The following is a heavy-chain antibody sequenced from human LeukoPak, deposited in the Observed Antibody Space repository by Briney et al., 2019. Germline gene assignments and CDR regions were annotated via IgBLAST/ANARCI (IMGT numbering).Heavy chain of an antibody. V-gene: IGHV6-1*01. CDR2: TFYRSKWYN. CDR3: ARSGGTAIGNYERATFDY. J-gene: IGHJ4*02. CDR1: GDSVSSNSAA. Sequence: SQTLSLTCDISGDSVSSNSAAWNWIRQSPSRGLEWLGRTFYRSKWYNEYEVSLKSRLTISADTSKNHFSLQLNSVTPEDTAVYYCARSGGTAIGNYERATFDYWGQGTLVTVSS. D-gene: IGHD1-7*01.